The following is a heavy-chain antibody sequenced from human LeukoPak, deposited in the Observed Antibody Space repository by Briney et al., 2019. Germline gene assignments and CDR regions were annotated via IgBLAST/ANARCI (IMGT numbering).Heavy chain of an antibody. CDR3: ARAELGYDSSGYDY. J-gene: IGHJ4*02. Sequence: SVKVSCKASGGTFSSNAISWVRQAPGQGLEWMGRIIPIFGTADYAQKFQGRVTITTDESTSTAYMELSSLRSEDTAVYYCARAELGYDSSGYDYWGQGTLVTVSS. V-gene: IGHV1-69*05. D-gene: IGHD3-22*01. CDR1: GGTFSSNA. CDR2: IIPIFGTA.